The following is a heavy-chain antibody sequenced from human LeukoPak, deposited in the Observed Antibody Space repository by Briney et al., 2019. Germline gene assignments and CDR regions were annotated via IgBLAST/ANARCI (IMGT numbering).Heavy chain of an antibody. V-gene: IGHV4-30-2*01. D-gene: IGHD5-24*01. CDR2: IYHSGST. CDR1: GGSISSGGYY. J-gene: IGHJ4*02. Sequence: SETLSLTCTVSGGSISSGGYYWSWIRQPPGKGLEWIGYIYHSGSTYYNPSLKSRVTISVDRSKNQFSLKLSSVTAADTAVYYCARDQDGYNDLRGDYDLFDYWGQGTLVTVSS. CDR3: ARDQDGYNDLRGDYDLFDY.